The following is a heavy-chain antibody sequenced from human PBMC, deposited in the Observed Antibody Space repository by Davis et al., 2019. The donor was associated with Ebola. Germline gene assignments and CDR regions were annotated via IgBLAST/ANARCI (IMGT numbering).Heavy chain of an antibody. V-gene: IGHV1-2*04. CDR2: INPNSGGT. CDR3: ARSPYDSAYYHYGMDV. CDR1: GYTFTGYY. D-gene: IGHD3-22*01. J-gene: IGHJ6*02. Sequence: ASVKVSCKASGYTFTGYYMHWVRQAPGQGLEWMGWINPNSGGTNYAQKFQGWVTMTRDTSISTAYMELSRLRSDDTAVYYCARSPYDSAYYHYGMDVWGQGATVTVSS.